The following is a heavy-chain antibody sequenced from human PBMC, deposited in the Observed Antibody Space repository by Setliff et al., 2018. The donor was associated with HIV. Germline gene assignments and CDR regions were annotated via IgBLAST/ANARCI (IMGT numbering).Heavy chain of an antibody. CDR1: GYTFISYY. Sequence: GASVKVSCKASGYTFISYYIHWVRQAPGQGLEWMGIINSSGDSTSYAQKFQGRVTMTRDTSTSTVYMELSSLTYEDTAVYYCARVWPRGLISFYGYWGQGTLVTVSS. D-gene: IGHD2-2*01. CDR3: ARVWPRGLISFYGY. V-gene: IGHV1-46*03. J-gene: IGHJ4*02. CDR2: INSSGDST.